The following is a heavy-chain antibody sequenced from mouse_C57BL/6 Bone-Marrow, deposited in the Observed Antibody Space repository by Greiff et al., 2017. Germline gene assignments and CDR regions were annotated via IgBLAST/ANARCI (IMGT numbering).Heavy chain of an antibody. CDR2: ISNGGGST. CDR3: ARNYGSSYGFAY. CDR1: GFTFSDYY. Sequence: EVKLVESGGGLVQPGGSLKLSCAASGFTFSDYYMYWVRQTPEKRLEWVAYISNGGGSTYYPDTVQGRFTISRDNAKNTLYLQMSRLKSEDTAMYYCARNYGSSYGFAYWGQGTLVTVSA. J-gene: IGHJ3*01. V-gene: IGHV5-12*01. D-gene: IGHD1-1*01.